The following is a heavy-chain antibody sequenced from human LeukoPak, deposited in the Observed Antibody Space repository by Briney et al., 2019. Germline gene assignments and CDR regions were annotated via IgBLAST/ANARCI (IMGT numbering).Heavy chain of an antibody. D-gene: IGHD4-17*01. V-gene: IGHV3-7*01. J-gene: IGHJ4*02. CDR1: GFPLSTYW. CDR2: IKQDGSEK. Sequence: GGSLRLSCAASGFPLSTYWMTWVRQAPGKGLEWVANIKQDGSEKYYLDSVKGRFTISRDNAKNSLYLQMNSLRAEDTAVYYCARGDYDYGDLGYFDYWGQGTLVTVSS. CDR3: ARGDYDYGDLGYFDY.